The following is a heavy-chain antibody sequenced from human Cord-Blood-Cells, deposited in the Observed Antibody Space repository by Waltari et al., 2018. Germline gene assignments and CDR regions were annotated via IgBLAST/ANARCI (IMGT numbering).Heavy chain of an antibody. Sequence: QLQLQESGPGLVKPSETLSLTCTVSGGPISSSSYYWGLVRQPPGQGLGWIGSIYYSGSTYYNPSLKSRVTISVDTSKNQFSLKLSSVTAADTAVYYCARHQTHNGDSSGYYLHYWYFDLWGRGTLVTVSS. CDR2: IYYSGST. V-gene: IGHV4-39*01. D-gene: IGHD3-22*01. CDR3: ARHQTHNGDSSGYYLHYWYFDL. CDR1: GGPISSSSYY. J-gene: IGHJ2*01.